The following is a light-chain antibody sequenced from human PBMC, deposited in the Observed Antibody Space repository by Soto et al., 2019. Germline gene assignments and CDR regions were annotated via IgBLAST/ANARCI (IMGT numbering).Light chain of an antibody. V-gene: IGKV1-9*01. J-gene: IGKJ3*01. CDR2: AAS. CDR1: QGISSS. CDR3: QQLSSYPLT. Sequence: IRLTQSPSSLSASVGDRVTVTCRASQGISSSLAWYQQKPGKAPRLLIYAASTLQIGVPSRFSGSGSRTDFTLTISSLQPEDFATYYCQQLSSYPLTFGPGTKVDIK.